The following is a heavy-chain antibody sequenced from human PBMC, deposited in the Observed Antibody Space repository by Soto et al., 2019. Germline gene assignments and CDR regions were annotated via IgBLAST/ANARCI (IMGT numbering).Heavy chain of an antibody. CDR1: GGSISSCGYS. Sequence: QLQLQESGSGLVKPSQTLSLTCAVSGGSISSCGYSWSWIRQPQGKGLEWIGYIYHSGSTYYNTSLKSRVTISVDRSKNQFSLKLSSVTAADTAVYYCATTRRYESSGFDYWGQGTLVTVSS. CDR2: IYHSGST. V-gene: IGHV4-30-2*01. D-gene: IGHD3-22*01. CDR3: ATTRRYESSGFDY. J-gene: IGHJ4*02.